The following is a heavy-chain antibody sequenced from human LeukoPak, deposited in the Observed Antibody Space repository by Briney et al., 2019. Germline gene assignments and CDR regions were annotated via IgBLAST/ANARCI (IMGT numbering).Heavy chain of an antibody. D-gene: IGHD5-18*01. Sequence: GGSLRLSCAASGFTFSSYSMNWVRQAPGKGLEWVSSISSSSSYIYYADSVKGRFTISRDNAKNSLYLQMNSPRAEDTAVYYCARGFGGGYGYNYWGQGTLVTVSS. CDR3: ARGFGGGYGYNY. CDR1: GFTFSSYS. V-gene: IGHV3-21*01. J-gene: IGHJ4*02. CDR2: ISSSSSYI.